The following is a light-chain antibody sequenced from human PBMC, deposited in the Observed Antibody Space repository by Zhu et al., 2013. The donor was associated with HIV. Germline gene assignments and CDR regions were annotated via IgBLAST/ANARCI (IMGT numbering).Light chain of an antibody. J-gene: IGLJ2*01. CDR1: SSDVGGYNY. CDR2: AVS. V-gene: IGLV2-8*01. CDR3: SSYAGSNNLL. Sequence: QSGLTQPPSASGSPGQSVTVSCTGTSSDVGGYNYVSWYQQHPGKAPKLMIYAVSKRPSGVPDRFSGSKSGNMASLTVSGLQAEDEADYFCSSYAGSNNLLFGGGTKLTVL.